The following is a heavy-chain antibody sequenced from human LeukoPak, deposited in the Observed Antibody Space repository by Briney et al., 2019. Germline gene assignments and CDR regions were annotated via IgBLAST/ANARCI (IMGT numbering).Heavy chain of an antibody. Sequence: PSETLSHTCTVSGGSISSGGYYWRWIRQHPGKGLEWIGYIYYSGSTYYNPSLKSRVTISVDTSKNQFSLKLSSVSAADTAVYYCASGYYTAYFYGMDVWGQGTTVTVSS. CDR3: ASGYYTAYFYGMDV. V-gene: IGHV4-31*03. CDR1: GGSISSGGYY. CDR2: IYYSGST. D-gene: IGHD3-3*01. J-gene: IGHJ6*02.